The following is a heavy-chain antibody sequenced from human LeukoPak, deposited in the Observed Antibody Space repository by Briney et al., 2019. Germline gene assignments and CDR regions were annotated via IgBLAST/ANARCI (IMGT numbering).Heavy chain of an antibody. D-gene: IGHD2-15*01. Sequence: GGSLRLSCEGCGFTFTDSWTSWLRQAPGRGGEWVSRIKHITYGGTPDYAAPVKGRLTISRDDSTNTLYLPMNSLKTEDTAVYFCATAAGPQRDDCGGGSCYRGFDLWGQGTMVTVSS. CDR3: ATAAGPQRDDCGGGSCYRGFDL. V-gene: IGHV3-15*01. CDR2: IKHITYGGTP. J-gene: IGHJ3*01. CDR1: GFTFTDSW.